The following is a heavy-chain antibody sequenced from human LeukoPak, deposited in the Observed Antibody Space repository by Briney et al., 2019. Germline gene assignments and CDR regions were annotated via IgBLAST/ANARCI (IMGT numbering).Heavy chain of an antibody. CDR2: ILYDGSKK. V-gene: IGHV3-30*14. CDR3: ARDLTPPLDYYSYGMDV. CDR1: GFTFSSYA. Sequence: GRSLRLSCAASGFTFSSYAMDWVRQAPGKGLEWVAVILYDGSKKYYADSVKGRFTISRDNSKIPLYLQMNSLRAEDTAVYYCARDLTPPLDYYSYGMDVWGQGTTVTVSS. J-gene: IGHJ6*02.